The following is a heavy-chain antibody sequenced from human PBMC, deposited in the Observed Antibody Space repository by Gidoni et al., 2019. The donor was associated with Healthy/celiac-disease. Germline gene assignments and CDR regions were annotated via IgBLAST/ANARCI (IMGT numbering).Heavy chain of an antibody. CDR2: ISYDGSNK. CDR1: GFTFSSYG. CDR3: AKDSLRSLRYFDWLPHDAFDI. V-gene: IGHV3-30*18. J-gene: IGHJ3*02. Sequence: QVQLVESGGGVVGPGRSLRLSCAASGFTFSSYGMHWGRQAPGKGLGLLAVISYDGSNKYYADSVKGRFTISRDNSKNTLYLQMNSLRAEDTAVYYCAKDSLRSLRYFDWLPHDAFDIWGQGTMVTVSS. D-gene: IGHD3-9*01.